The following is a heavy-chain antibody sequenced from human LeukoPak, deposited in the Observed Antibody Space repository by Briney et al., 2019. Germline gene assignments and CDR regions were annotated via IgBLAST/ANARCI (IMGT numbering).Heavy chain of an antibody. Sequence: GGSLRLSCAASGFIFSDHYMTWIRQAPGKGLEWVSYISSGGNTIYYADSVRGRFTISRDNAKNSLFLQMNSLRAEDTAVYYCVREYCSGGSCSDAFDIWGQGTMVTVSS. V-gene: IGHV3-11*04. CDR3: VREYCSGGSCSDAFDI. CDR1: GFIFSDHY. CDR2: ISSGGNTI. J-gene: IGHJ3*02. D-gene: IGHD2-15*01.